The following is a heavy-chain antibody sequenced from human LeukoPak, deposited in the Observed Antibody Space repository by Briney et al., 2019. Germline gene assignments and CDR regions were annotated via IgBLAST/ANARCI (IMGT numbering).Heavy chain of an antibody. D-gene: IGHD1-1*01. J-gene: IGHJ4*02. CDR1: GGSISTYY. CDR2: IDTSGNT. Sequence: KPSAALSLPCTSSGGSISTYYWSGIRQPAGKGLEWIGRIDTSGNTNYNPSLKSRVTMSADTSKNQFSLKLSSVTAADTAVYYCATYIWNDATGFDYWGQGTLVAVSS. V-gene: IGHV4-4*07. CDR3: ATYIWNDATGFDY.